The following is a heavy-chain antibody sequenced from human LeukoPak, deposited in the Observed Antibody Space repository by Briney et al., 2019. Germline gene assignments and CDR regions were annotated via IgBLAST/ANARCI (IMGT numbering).Heavy chain of an antibody. CDR2: INHSGST. CDR1: GGSFSGYY. J-gene: IGHJ4*02. CDR3: ARGGPMIVVVITKAYYFDH. D-gene: IGHD3-22*01. Sequence: SETLSLTCAVYGGSFSGYYWSWIRQPPGKGLEWIGEINHSGSTNYNPSLKSRVTISVDTSKNQFSLKLSSVTAADTAVYYCARGGPMIVVVITKAYYFDHWGQGTLVTVSS. V-gene: IGHV4-34*01.